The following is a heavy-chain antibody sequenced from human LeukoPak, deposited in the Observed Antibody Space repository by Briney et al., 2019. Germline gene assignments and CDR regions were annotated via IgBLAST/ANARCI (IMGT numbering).Heavy chain of an antibody. J-gene: IGHJ4*02. CDR2: INSDGSST. D-gene: IGHD6-13*01. Sequence: PGGSLRLSCAASGFTFSSYWMHWVRQAPGKGLVWVSRINSDGSSTSYADSVKGRFTLSRDNAKNTLYLQMNSLRAEDTAVYYCARIKYSSSWTKFDYWGQETLVTVSS. V-gene: IGHV3-74*01. CDR1: GFTFSSYW. CDR3: ARIKYSSSWTKFDY.